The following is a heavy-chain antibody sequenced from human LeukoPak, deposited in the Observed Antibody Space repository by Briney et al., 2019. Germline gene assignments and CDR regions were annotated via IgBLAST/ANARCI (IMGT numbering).Heavy chain of an antibody. CDR1: GGSFSGYY. CDR3: AGGRKQLVPPRYYYGMDV. V-gene: IGHV4-34*01. J-gene: IGHJ6*02. CDR2: INHSGST. D-gene: IGHD6-6*01. Sequence: SETLSLTCAVYGGSFSGYYWSWIRQPPGKGLEWIGEINHSGSTNYNPSLKSRVTISVDTSKNQFSLKLSSVTAADTAVYYCAGGRKQLVPPRYYYGMDVWGQGTTVTVSS.